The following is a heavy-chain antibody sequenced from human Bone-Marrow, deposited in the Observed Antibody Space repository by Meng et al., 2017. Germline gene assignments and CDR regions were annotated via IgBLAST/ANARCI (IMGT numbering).Heavy chain of an antibody. CDR2: INENVANT. D-gene: IGHD2-8*02. V-gene: IGHV3-23*01. CDR1: GYIFSHYT. J-gene: IGHJ4*02. Sequence: EVQLLESGGGLVQPGGSLRLSCVGSGYIFSHYTMIWVRQAPGKGPEWVSTINENVANTHYPDSLKGRFTISRDNSKNTVYLQMNSLGVEDTAVYYCANWITGHFDHWGLGTLVTVSS. CDR3: ANWITGHFDH.